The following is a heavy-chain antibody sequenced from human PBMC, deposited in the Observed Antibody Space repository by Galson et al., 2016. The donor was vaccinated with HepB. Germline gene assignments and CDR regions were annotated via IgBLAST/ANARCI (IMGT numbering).Heavy chain of an antibody. J-gene: IGHJ4*02. D-gene: IGHD3-10*01. V-gene: IGHV3-64D*06. Sequence: SLRLSCAASGFTFSNYAMNWVRQAPGKGLEYVSGISNSGGTTYYADSVKGRFTISRDNSKNTLYLQMTSLRPEDTAVDYCMRVIRATAGSDYWGQGTLVTVSS. CDR1: GFTFSNYA. CDR2: ISNSGGTT. CDR3: MRVIRATAGSDY.